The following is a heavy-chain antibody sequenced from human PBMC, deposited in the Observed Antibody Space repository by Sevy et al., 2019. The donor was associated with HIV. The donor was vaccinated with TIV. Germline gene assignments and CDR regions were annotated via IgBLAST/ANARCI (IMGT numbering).Heavy chain of an antibody. Sequence: SVKVSCKASGGTFSSYAISWVRQAPGQGLEWMGGIIPIFGTANYAQRFQGRVTITADESTSTAYMELSSLRSEDTAVYYCAIGRLDRYSGSYYVPYYYYGMDVWGQGTTVTVS. CDR2: IIPIFGTA. D-gene: IGHD1-26*01. CDR3: AIGRLDRYSGSYYVPYYYYGMDV. V-gene: IGHV1-69*13. CDR1: GGTFSSYA. J-gene: IGHJ6*02.